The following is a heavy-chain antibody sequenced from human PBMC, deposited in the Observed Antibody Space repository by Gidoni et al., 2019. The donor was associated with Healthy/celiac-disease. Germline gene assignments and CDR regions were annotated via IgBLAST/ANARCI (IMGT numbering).Heavy chain of an antibody. D-gene: IGHD3-16*02. CDR3: TTEYYDYIWGSYLY. Sequence: EVQLVESGGGLLKPGGSLRLSCAASGFTFSHAWMSWVRQAPGKGLEWVGRIKSKTDGGTTDYAAPVKGRFTISRDDSKNTLYLQMNSLKTEDTAVYYCTTEYYDYIWGSYLYWGQGTLVTVSS. CDR2: IKSKTDGGTT. CDR1: GFTFSHAW. V-gene: IGHV3-15*01. J-gene: IGHJ4*02.